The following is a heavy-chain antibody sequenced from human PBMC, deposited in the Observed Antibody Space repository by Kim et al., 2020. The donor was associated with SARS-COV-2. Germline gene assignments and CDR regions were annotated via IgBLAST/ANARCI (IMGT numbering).Heavy chain of an antibody. CDR1: GDRVSSNSAA. D-gene: IGHD2-2*01. J-gene: IGHJ5*02. CDR3: ARDVYCSSTSCYSSSGFDP. Sequence: SQTLSLTCAISGDRVSSNSAAWNWIRQSPSRGLEWLGRTYYRSKWYNDYAVSVKSRITINPDTSKNQFSLQLNSVTPEATAVYYCARDVYCSSTSCYSSSGFDPWRQGTLVTASS. V-gene: IGHV6-1*01. CDR2: TYYRSKWYN.